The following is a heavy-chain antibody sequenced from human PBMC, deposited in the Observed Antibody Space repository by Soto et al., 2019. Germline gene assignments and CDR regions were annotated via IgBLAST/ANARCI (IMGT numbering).Heavy chain of an antibody. CDR3: AIEKVGAASVHVFDI. D-gene: IGHD1-26*01. CDR2: IKTDGGEE. J-gene: IGHJ3*02. CDR1: GFTFSSYW. Sequence: GGSLRLSCLTSGFTFSSYWMSWVRQAPGKGLEWVATIKTDGGEEYYVDSVRGRFTISRDNDKNSLYLQMNNLRAEDTALYYCAIEKVGAASVHVFDIWGQGTMVTVSS. V-gene: IGHV3-7*01.